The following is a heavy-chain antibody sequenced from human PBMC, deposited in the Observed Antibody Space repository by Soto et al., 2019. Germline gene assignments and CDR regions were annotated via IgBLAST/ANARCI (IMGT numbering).Heavy chain of an antibody. CDR1: GGTFSSYT. J-gene: IGHJ4*02. CDR2: IIPILGIA. Sequence: QVQLVQSGAEVKKPGSSVKVSCKASGGTFSSYTISWVRQAPGQGLEWMGRIIPILGIANYAQKFQGRVMITADKSTSTAYMELSRLRSGDTAVYYGARDDGLAYCGGDCYSWGQGTLVTVSS. CDR3: ARDDGLAYCGGDCYS. D-gene: IGHD2-21*02. V-gene: IGHV1-69*02.